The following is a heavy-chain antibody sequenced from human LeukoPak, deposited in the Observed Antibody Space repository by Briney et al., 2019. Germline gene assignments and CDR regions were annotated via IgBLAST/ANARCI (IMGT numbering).Heavy chain of an antibody. Sequence: PGGSLRLSCAASGFTFSSYEMNWVRQAPGKGLEWLPHISNSGSSIQYADSVKGRFTISRDNAKNSLYLQMNSLRVEDTAVYYCARTRDGPFAYWGQGTLVTASS. CDR1: GFTFSSYE. D-gene: IGHD5-24*01. CDR3: ARTRDGPFAY. CDR2: ISNSGSSI. V-gene: IGHV3-48*03. J-gene: IGHJ4*02.